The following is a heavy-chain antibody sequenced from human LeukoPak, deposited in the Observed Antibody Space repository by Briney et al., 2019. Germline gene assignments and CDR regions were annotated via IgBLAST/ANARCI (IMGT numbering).Heavy chain of an antibody. CDR3: AKGGAHYYGSGSRSFDY. J-gene: IGHJ4*02. Sequence: GGSLRLSCAASGFTFSSYWMSWVRQAPGKGLEWVANIKQDGSEKYYVDSVKGRFTISRDNAKNSLYLQMNSLRAEDTAVYYCAKGGAHYYGSGSRSFDYWGQGTLVTVSS. V-gene: IGHV3-7*01. D-gene: IGHD3-10*01. CDR2: IKQDGSEK. CDR1: GFTFSSYW.